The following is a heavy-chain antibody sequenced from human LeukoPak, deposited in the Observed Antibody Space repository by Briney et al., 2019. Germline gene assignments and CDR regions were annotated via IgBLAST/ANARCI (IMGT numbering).Heavy chain of an antibody. Sequence: ASVNVSFTASGYTFTIYYMHWVRQAPGQGLEWMGIINPSGDSTTYAQKFQGRVTMTRDTSTSTVYMELSSLRSEDTAVYYCARDGAVGYDFWSGYPLYYWGQGTLVTVSS. J-gene: IGHJ4*02. CDR1: GYTFTIYY. CDR2: INPSGDST. CDR3: ARDGAVGYDFWSGYPLYY. V-gene: IGHV1-46*01. D-gene: IGHD3-3*01.